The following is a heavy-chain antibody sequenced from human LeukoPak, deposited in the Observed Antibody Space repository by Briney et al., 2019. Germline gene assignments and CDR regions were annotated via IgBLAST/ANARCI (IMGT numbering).Heavy chain of an antibody. CDR3: ARDGNYYGSGSYYTFGC. D-gene: IGHD3-10*01. CDR1: GGSISSYY. CDR2: IYYSGST. J-gene: IGHJ4*02. Sequence: PSETLSLTCTVSGGSISSYYWSWIRQPPGKGLEWIGYIYYSGSTNYNPSLKSRVTISVDTSKNQFSLKLSSVTAADTAVYYCARDGNYYGSGSYYTFGCWGQGTLVTVSS. V-gene: IGHV4-59*01.